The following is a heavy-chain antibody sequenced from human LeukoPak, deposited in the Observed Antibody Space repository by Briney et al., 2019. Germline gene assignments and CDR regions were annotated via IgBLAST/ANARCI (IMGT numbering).Heavy chain of an antibody. CDR2: FDPEDGET. CDR3: ATDLSGSGYDFGAFDI. Sequence: ASVKVSCKVSGYTLTELSMHWVRQAPGKGLEWMGGFDPEDGETIYAQKFQGRVTMTEDTSTDTAYMELSSLRSEDTAVYYCATDLSGSGYDFGAFDIWGQGTMVTVSS. V-gene: IGHV1-24*01. D-gene: IGHD5-12*01. CDR1: GYTLTELS. J-gene: IGHJ3*02.